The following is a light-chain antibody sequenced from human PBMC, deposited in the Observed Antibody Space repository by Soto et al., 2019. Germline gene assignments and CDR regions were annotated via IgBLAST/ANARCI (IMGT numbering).Light chain of an antibody. V-gene: IGKV3-15*01. Sequence: DIVMSGSPAIVTVSQGERAYISCRASQSVSIKLAWYQQKPGQAPRLLIYDTSTRATGIPARFIGSGSGTDFTLTIIRLEPEDCAVYFCHQYGSSPPWTFGQGTKVDIK. CDR1: QSVSIK. CDR2: DTS. CDR3: HQYGSSPPWT. J-gene: IGKJ1*01.